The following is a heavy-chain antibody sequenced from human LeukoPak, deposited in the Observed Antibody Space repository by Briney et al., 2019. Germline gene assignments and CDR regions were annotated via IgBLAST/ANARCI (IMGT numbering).Heavy chain of an antibody. J-gene: IGHJ4*02. Sequence: GVLRLSCAASGFTFSSYWMSWVRQAPGRGLEWVANIKEDGSQKYYVDSVKGRFTISRDNAKKSLYLQMNSVRADDTAVYYCARDGEWFGQFFDYWGQGTLVTVSS. V-gene: IGHV3-7*01. CDR2: IKEDGSQK. CDR1: GFTFSSYW. CDR3: ARDGEWFGQFFDY. D-gene: IGHD3-10*01.